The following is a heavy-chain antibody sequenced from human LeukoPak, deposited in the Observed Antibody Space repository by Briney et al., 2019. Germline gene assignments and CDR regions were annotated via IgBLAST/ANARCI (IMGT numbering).Heavy chain of an antibody. CDR2: IYYSGST. J-gene: IGHJ4*02. CDR1: GGSIRSYY. CDR3: ARVLYSYGLSRTYYFDY. V-gene: IGHV4-59*01. D-gene: IGHD5-18*01. Sequence: PSETLSLTCTVSGGSIRSYYWSWIRQPPGKGLEWIGYIYYSGSTNYNPSLKSRVTISVDTSKNQFSLKLSSVTAADTAVYYCARVLYSYGLSRTYYFDYWGQGTLVTVSS.